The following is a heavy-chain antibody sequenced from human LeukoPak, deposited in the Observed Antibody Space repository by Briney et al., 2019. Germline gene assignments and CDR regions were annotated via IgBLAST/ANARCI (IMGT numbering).Heavy chain of an antibody. J-gene: IGHJ4*02. V-gene: IGHV3-53*01. D-gene: IGHD4-23*01. CDR3: AKRSDYGGNWTHFDY. CDR1: GFAVSSNY. Sequence: GGSLRLSCAASGFAVSSNYMSWVRQAPGKGLEWVSVIYSGGRTYYADSVKGRFTISRDNSKSTLYLQMNSLRAEDTAVYYCAKRSDYGGNWTHFDYWGQGTLVTVSS. CDR2: IYSGGRT.